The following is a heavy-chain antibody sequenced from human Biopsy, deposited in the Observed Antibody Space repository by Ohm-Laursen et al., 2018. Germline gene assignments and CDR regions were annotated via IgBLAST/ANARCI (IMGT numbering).Heavy chain of an antibody. CDR3: AREAIGYQLPCDD. Sequence: GASVKVSCKASGGTFTNYAITWVRQAPGQGLECMGRIIPILRTTTYAPKFQGRVTFTADKSSSTAYLELSSLTSEGTAMFYCAREAIGYQLPCDDWGQGTLVTVSS. J-gene: IGHJ4*02. CDR1: GGTFTNYA. CDR2: IIPILRTT. V-gene: IGHV1-69*04. D-gene: IGHD2-15*01.